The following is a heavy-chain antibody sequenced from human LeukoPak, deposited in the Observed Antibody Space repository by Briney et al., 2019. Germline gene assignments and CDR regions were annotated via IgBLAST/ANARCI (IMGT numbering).Heavy chain of an antibody. Sequence: GGSLRLSCAASGFAFSVYAMSWLRQPPGKRLEWVSTINANSGTTSYAASVRGRFTISRDNSKNTLYLQLNTLRADDTATYYCAKPISGGLAVTADWFHPWGQGTLVVVSS. CDR2: INANSGTT. D-gene: IGHD6-19*01. CDR3: AKPISGGLAVTADWFHP. J-gene: IGHJ5*01. CDR1: GFAFSVYA. V-gene: IGHV3-23*01.